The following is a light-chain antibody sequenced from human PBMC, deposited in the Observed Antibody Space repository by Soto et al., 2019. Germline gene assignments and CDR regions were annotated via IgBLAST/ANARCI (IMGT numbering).Light chain of an antibody. V-gene: IGKV3-20*01. CDR3: QQYVTSPYI. J-gene: IGKJ2*01. CDR1: QSVSSSY. Sequence: EIVLTQSPGTLPLSPGERATLSCRASQSVSSSYLAWYQQKAGQAPRLLIHGVSTRATGVPDRFRGSGSGTDFSLTISRLEPEDFAVYYCQQYVTSPYIFGQGTKLEIK. CDR2: GVS.